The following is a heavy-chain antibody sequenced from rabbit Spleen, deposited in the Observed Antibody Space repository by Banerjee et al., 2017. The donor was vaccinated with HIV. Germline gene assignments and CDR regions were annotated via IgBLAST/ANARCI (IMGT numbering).Heavy chain of an antibody. CDR3: ARDRGWSGIWRLDL. J-gene: IGHJ3*01. CDR1: GFSLSNFA. Sequence: KESGGGLVTPGGTLTLTCTVSGFSLSNFAVSWVRQAPGKGLEWIGIIDASGSIYYASWAKGRFAISKTSTTVDLKITSPTTEDTATYFCARDRGWSGIWRLDLWGQGTLVTVS. CDR2: IDASGSI. V-gene: IGHV1S69*01. D-gene: IGHD4-1*01.